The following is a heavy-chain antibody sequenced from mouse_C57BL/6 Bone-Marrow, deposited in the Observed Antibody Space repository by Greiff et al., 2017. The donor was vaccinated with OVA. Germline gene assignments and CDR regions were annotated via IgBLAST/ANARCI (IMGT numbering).Heavy chain of an antibody. CDR3: ARRDNDYGSSYFDY. CDR1: GYTFTDYY. Sequence: DVKLQESGPELVKPGASVKISCKASGYTFTDYYMNWVKQSHGKSLEWIGDFNPNNGGTSYNQKFKGKATLTVDKSSSTAYMELRSLTSEDSAVYYCARRDNDYGSSYFDYWGKGTTLTVAT. D-gene: IGHD1-1*01. J-gene: IGHJ2*01. CDR2: FNPNNGGT. V-gene: IGHV1-26*01.